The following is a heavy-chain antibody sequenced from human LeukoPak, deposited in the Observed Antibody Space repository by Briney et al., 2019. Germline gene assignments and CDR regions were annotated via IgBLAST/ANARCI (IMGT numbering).Heavy chain of an antibody. Sequence: GASVKVSCKASGYTFTSYALHWVRQAPGQGLEWMGGIIPIFGTANYAQKFQGRVTITADKSTSTAYVELSSLRSEDTAVYYCAREIAVAGTYYYYYMDVWGKGTTVTVS. CDR3: AREIAVAGTYYYYYMDV. CDR2: IIPIFGTA. V-gene: IGHV1-69*06. CDR1: GYTFTSYA. D-gene: IGHD6-19*01. J-gene: IGHJ6*03.